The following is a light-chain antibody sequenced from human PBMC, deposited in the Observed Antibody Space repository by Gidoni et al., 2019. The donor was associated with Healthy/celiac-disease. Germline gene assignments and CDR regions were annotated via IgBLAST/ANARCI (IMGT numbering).Light chain of an antibody. Sequence: EIVLTQSPATLSLSPGERATLSCRASQSVSSYLAWYQQKPGQAPRRLIYDASNRATGIPARFSGSGSGTDFTLTISSLEPEDFAVYYCQQRSNWLLTFGGXTKVEIK. V-gene: IGKV3-11*01. CDR2: DAS. J-gene: IGKJ4*01. CDR1: QSVSSY. CDR3: QQRSNWLLT.